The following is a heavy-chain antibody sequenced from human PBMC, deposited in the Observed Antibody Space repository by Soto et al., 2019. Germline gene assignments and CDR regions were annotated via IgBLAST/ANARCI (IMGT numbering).Heavy chain of an antibody. J-gene: IGHJ4*02. D-gene: IGHD6-19*01. CDR3: ARDKREQWLSTFDY. Sequence: QVQLVESGGGVVQPGRSLRLSCAASGFTFSSYAMHWVRQAPGKGLEWVAVISYDGSNKYYADSVKGRFTTSRDNSKNTLYLQMNSLGAEDTAVYYCARDKREQWLSTFDYWGQGTLVTVSS. CDR2: ISYDGSNK. V-gene: IGHV3-30-3*01. CDR1: GFTFSSYA.